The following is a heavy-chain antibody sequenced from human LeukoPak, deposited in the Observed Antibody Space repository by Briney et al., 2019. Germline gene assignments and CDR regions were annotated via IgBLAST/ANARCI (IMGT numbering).Heavy chain of an antibody. V-gene: IGHV3-30-3*01. CDR2: ISYDGSNK. CDR3: ARDLYLYSSSEGYYYYYGMDV. J-gene: IGHJ6*02. Sequence: GGSLRLSCVASGLRFRSYAMNWVRQAPGKGLEWVAVISYDGSNKYYADSVKGRFTISRDNSKNTLYLQMNSLRAEDTAVYYCARDLYLYSSSEGYYYYYGMDVWGQGTTVTVSS. CDR1: GLRFRSYA. D-gene: IGHD6-6*01.